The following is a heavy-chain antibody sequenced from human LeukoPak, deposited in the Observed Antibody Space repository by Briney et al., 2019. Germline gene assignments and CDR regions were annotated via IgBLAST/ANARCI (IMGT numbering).Heavy chain of an antibody. D-gene: IGHD5-24*01. CDR3: ARRRGWLQFDY. CDR1: GDSISTYY. V-gene: IGHV4-59*08. CDR2: LYYTGST. Sequence: SETLSLTCTVSGDSISTYYWSWIRQPPGKGLEWIGYLYYTGSTNYNPSLKSRVTISVDRSKNQFSLKLSSVTAADTAVYYCARRRGWLQFDYWGQGTLVTVSS. J-gene: IGHJ4*02.